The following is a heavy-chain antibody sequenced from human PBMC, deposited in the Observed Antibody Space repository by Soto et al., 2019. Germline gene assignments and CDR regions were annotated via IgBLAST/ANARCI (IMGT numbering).Heavy chain of an antibody. D-gene: IGHD3-22*01. V-gene: IGHV4-4*07. CDR1: GGSISSYY. CDR2: IYTSGST. J-gene: IGHJ3*02. Sequence: NPXESLSLTCPVSGGSISSYYWSWIRQPSGKGLEWIGRIYTSGSTNYNPSLKSRVTMSVDTSKNQFSLKLSSVTAADTAVYYCARGGDMIVVVGYAFDIWGQGTMVTV. CDR3: ARGGDMIVVVGYAFDI.